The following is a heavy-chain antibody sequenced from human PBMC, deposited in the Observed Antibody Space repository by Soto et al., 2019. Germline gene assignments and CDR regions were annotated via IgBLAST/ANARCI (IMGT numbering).Heavy chain of an antibody. V-gene: IGHV3-66*01. CDR2: IYSGGST. D-gene: IGHD1-1*01. CDR3: ARDFVHGHHPEYFQH. CDR1: GFTSSSNY. Sequence: EVQLVESGGGLVQPGGSLRLSCAASGFTSSSNYMSWVRQAPGKGLEWVSVIYSGGSTYYADSVKGRFTISRDNSKNTLYLQMNSLRAEDTAVYYCARDFVHGHHPEYFQHWGQGTLVTLSS. J-gene: IGHJ1*01.